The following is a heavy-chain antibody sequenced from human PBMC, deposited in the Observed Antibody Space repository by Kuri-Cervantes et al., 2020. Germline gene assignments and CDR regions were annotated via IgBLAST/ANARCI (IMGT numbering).Heavy chain of an antibody. D-gene: IGHD2-15*01. Sequence: ASVKVSCKASGYTFTSYDINWVRQATGQGLEWMGWMNPNSGNTGYAQKVQGRVTMTRNTSISTAYMELSRLRYEDTAVYYCAKGVVAAKRAPTRERGSTTLAYNWFDPWGQGTLVTVSS. J-gene: IGHJ5*02. CDR2: MNPNSGNT. CDR3: AKGVVAAKRAPTRERGSTTLAYNWFDP. V-gene: IGHV1-8*01. CDR1: GYTFTSYD.